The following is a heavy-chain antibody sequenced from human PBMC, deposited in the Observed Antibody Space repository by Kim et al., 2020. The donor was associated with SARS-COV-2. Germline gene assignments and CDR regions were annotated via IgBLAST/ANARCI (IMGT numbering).Heavy chain of an antibody. CDR1: GYTFTGYY. J-gene: IGHJ4*02. Sequence: ASVKVSCKASGYTFTGYYMHWVRQAPGQGLEWMGRINPNSGGTNYAQKFQGRVTMTRDTSISTAYMELSRLRSDDTAVYYCARERYSSSWYEPALCDYWGQGTLVTVSS. V-gene: IGHV1-2*06. CDR3: ARERYSSSWYEPALCDY. D-gene: IGHD6-13*01. CDR2: INPNSGGT.